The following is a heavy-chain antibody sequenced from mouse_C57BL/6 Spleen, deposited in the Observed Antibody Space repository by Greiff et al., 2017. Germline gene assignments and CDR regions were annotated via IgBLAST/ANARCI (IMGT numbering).Heavy chain of an antibody. CDR3: ARSRQLNLPYFDY. J-gene: IGHJ2*01. Sequence: VQLQQSGAELVRPGSSVKLSCKASGYTFTSYWMHWVKQRPIQGLEWIGNIDPSDSETHYNQKFKDKATLTVDKSSSTAYMQLSSLTSEDSAVYYCARSRQLNLPYFDYWGQGTTLTVSS. D-gene: IGHD3-2*02. CDR1: GYTFTSYW. CDR2: IDPSDSET. V-gene: IGHV1-52*01.